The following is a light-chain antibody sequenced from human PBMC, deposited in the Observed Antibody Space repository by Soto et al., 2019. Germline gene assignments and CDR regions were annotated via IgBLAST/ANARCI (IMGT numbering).Light chain of an antibody. CDR3: QQYGSSPLT. V-gene: IGKV2-40*01. J-gene: IGKJ4*01. CDR2: TPS. Sequence: DIVMTQTPLSLPVTPGEPASISCRSSQSLLDSGDGNAYLDRSLQEPGQSPQLLIYTPSYRASGVPDRFSGSGSGADFTITISRLEPEDFAVYYCQQYGSSPLTFGGGTKVDIK. CDR1: QSLLDSGDGNAY.